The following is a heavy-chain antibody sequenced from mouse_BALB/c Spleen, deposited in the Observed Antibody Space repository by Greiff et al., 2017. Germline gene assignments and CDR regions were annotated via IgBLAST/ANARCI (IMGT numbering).Heavy chain of an antibody. V-gene: IGHV1S81*02. CDR1: GYTFTSYY. CDR2: INPSNGGT. Sequence: VQLQESGAELVKPGASVKLSCKASGYTFTSYYMYWVKQRPGQGLEWIGEINPSNGGTNFNEKFKSKATLTVDKSSSTAYMQLSSLTSEDSAVYYCTRGLRGYWGQGTTLTVSS. D-gene: IGHD1-1*01. CDR3: TRGLRGY. J-gene: IGHJ2*01.